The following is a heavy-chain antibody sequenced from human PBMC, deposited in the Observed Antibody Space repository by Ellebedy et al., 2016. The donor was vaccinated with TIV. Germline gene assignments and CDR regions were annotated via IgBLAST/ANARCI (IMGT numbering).Heavy chain of an antibody. J-gene: IGHJ4*02. Sequence: GESLKISCKGSGYSFTNYWLGSVPQMPGKGLEWLGIIYPGESYTKYGPSFQGQVTISADKSISTAYLQWSSLKASDTAMYYCERQGEAPLDYWGQGTLVTVSS. V-gene: IGHV5-51*01. CDR1: GYSFTNYW. CDR3: ERQGEAPLDY. CDR2: IYPGESYT.